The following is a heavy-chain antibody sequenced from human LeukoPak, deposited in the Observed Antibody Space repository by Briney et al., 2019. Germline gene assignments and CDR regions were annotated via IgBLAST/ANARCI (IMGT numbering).Heavy chain of an antibody. V-gene: IGHV1-8*03. CDR1: GYTFTSYA. CDR2: INPNSGDT. D-gene: IGHD2-15*01. Sequence: ASVKVSCKASGYTFTSYAMNWVRQAPGQGLEWMEWINPNSGDTAYAQKFQGRVTFTRNTSISTAYMELSSLRSEDTAVYYCARVRVYCSGGRCSQKAFDYWGQGTLVTVSS. J-gene: IGHJ4*02. CDR3: ARVRVYCSGGRCSQKAFDY.